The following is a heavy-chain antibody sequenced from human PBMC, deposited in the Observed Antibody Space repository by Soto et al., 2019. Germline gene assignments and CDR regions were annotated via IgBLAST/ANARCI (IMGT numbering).Heavy chain of an antibody. CDR1: GGSISSGSYY. J-gene: IGHJ4*02. V-gene: IGHV4-39*01. CDR2: IYYSGST. CDR3: ARVGLYATIDY. D-gene: IGHD3-16*01. Sequence: SETLSLTCTVSGGSISSGSYYWAWIRQPPGKGLEWIGNIYYSGSTYYNPSLKSRVTISVDTSENQFSLKVSSVTAADTAVYYCARVGLYATIDYWGQGILVTVS.